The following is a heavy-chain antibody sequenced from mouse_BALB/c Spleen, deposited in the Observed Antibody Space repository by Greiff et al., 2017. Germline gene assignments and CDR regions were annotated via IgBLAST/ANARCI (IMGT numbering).Heavy chain of an antibody. CDR2: INPSTGYT. D-gene: IGHD1-1*02. CDR1: GYTFTSYW. CDR3: ARRGGGYYAMDY. J-gene: IGHJ4*01. V-gene: IGHV1-7*01. Sequence: VQLQQSGAELAKPGASVKMSCKASGYTFTSYWMHWVKQRPGQGLEWIGYINPSTGYTEYNQKFKDKATLTADKSSSTAYMQLSSLTSEDSAVYYCARRGGGYYAMDYWGQGTSVTVSS.